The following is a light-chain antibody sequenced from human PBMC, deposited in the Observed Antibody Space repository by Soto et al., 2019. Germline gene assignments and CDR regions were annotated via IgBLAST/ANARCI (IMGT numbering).Light chain of an antibody. V-gene: IGKV3-20*01. CDR2: GAS. CDR1: QSVSSSY. J-gene: IGKJ1*01. CDR3: QQYGSSPPT. Sequence: EIVLTQSPGTLSLSPGERATLSCRASQSVSSSYLAWYQQKPGQAPRLLIYGASSRATGIPDRFSGSGSGTDFTLTISRLEPDDLAVYYCQQYGSSPPTFGQGTKVEIK.